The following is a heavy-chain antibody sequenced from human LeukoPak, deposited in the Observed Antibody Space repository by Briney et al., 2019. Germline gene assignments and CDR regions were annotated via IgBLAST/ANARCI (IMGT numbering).Heavy chain of an antibody. Sequence: GEYLKISCKGSGYSFTSYWIGWVRQMPGKGLEWMGIIYPGDSDTRYSPSFQGQVTISADKSISTAYLQWSSLKASDTAMYYCARAGSRRITIFGVVIGFPFDPWGQGTLVTVSS. CDR2: IYPGDSDT. CDR1: GYSFTSYW. J-gene: IGHJ5*02. D-gene: IGHD3-3*01. V-gene: IGHV5-51*01. CDR3: ARAGSRRITIFGVVIGFPFDP.